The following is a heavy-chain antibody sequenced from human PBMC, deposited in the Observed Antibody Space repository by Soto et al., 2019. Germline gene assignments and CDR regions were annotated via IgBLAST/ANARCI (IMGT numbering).Heavy chain of an antibody. J-gene: IGHJ6*02. CDR1: GFTFSSYS. CDR3: AKSVGLVRGGMDV. D-gene: IGHD1-26*01. CDR2: ISSSSTI. V-gene: IGHV3-48*02. Sequence: GGSLRLSCAASGFTFSSYSMNWVRQAPGKGLEWVSYISSSSTIYYADSVKGRFTISRDNAKNSLYLQMNSLRDEDTAVYYCAKSVGLVRGGMDVWGQGTTVTVSS.